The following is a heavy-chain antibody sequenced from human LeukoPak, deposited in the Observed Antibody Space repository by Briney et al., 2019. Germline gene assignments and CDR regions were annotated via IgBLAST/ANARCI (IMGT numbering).Heavy chain of an antibody. CDR1: GFTFSNAW. D-gene: IGHD5-18*01. J-gene: IGHJ6*02. CDR3: TTESGIPHSTYCYYGMDV. Sequence: GGSLRLSCAASGFTFSNAWMSWVRQVPGKGLEWVGRIKSKTDGGTTDYAAPVKGRFTISRDDSKNTLYLQMNSLKTEDTAVYYCTTESGIPHSTYCYYGMDVWGQGTTVTVSS. V-gene: IGHV3-15*01. CDR2: IKSKTDGGTT.